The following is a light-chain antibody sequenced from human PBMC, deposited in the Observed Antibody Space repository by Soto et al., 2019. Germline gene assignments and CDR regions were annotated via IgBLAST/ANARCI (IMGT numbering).Light chain of an antibody. J-gene: IGKJ4*01. CDR3: QQANSFPLS. V-gene: IGKV1D-12*01. Sequence: DIEVTQSRSSRSASVGDRITITCRANESVGSWLAWYQQKPGKAPKLLIYAASTLPSGVPSRFSGSRSGTVFSLTVSSLQPEAFATYYCQQANSFPLSCGGGTRWIS. CDR2: AAS. CDR1: ESVGSW.